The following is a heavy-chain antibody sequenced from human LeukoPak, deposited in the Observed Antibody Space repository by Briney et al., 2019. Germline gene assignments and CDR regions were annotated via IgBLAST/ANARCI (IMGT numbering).Heavy chain of an antibody. D-gene: IGHD4-17*01. CDR3: AITVTNYYYYGMDV. CDR2: IWYDGSNK. CDR1: GFTFSSYG. Sequence: PGGSLRLSCAASGFTFSSYGMHWVRQAPGKGLEWVAVIWYDGSNKYYADSVKGRFTISRDNSKNTLYLQMNSLRAEDTAVYYCAITVTNYYYYGMDVWGQGTTVTVSS. J-gene: IGHJ6*02. V-gene: IGHV3-33*01.